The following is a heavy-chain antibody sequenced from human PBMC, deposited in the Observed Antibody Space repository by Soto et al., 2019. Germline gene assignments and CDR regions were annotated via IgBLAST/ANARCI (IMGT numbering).Heavy chain of an antibody. D-gene: IGHD2-15*01. CDR1: GGTFSSYA. J-gene: IGHJ6*02. Sequence: SVKVSCKASGGTFSSYAISWVRQAPGQGFEWMGGIIPIFGTANYAQKFQGRVTITADESTSTAYMELSSLRSEDTAVYYCARTLAAIESYYYYYGMDVWGQGTTVTVSS. V-gene: IGHV1-69*13. CDR2: IIPIFGTA. CDR3: ARTLAAIESYYYYYGMDV.